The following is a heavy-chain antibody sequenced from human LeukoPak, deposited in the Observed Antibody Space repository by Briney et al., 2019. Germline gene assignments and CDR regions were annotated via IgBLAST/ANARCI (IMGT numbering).Heavy chain of an antibody. V-gene: IGHV3-21*01. CDR3: LSSDTFDY. J-gene: IGHJ4*02. D-gene: IGHD3-9*01. CDR2: ISSSSSYI. CDR1: GFTLSRFW. Sequence: GGSLRLSCAASGFTLSRFWMNWVRQAPGKGLEWVSSISSSSSYIYYADSVKGRFTISRDNAKNSLYLQMNSLRAEDTAVYYCLSSDTFDYWGQGTLVTVSS.